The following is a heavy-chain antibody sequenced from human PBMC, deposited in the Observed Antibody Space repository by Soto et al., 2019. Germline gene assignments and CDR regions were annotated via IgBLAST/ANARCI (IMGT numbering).Heavy chain of an antibody. CDR1: GFTFSSYA. Sequence: PGGSLRLSCAASGFTFSSYAMHWVRQAPGKGLEWVAVISYDGSNKYYADSVKGRFTISRDNSKNTLYLQMNSLRAEDTAVYYCARASAGGGYYYDSSGYPPTSYWGQGTLVTVSS. CDR3: ARASAGGGYYYDSSGYPPTSY. CDR2: ISYDGSNK. J-gene: IGHJ4*02. D-gene: IGHD3-22*01. V-gene: IGHV3-30-3*01.